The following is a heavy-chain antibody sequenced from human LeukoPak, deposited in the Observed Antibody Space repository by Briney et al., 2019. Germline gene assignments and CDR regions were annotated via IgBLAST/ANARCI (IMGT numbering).Heavy chain of an antibody. Sequence: PGGSLRLSCAASGFTFSSYGMHWVRQAPGKGLEWVAFIRYDGSNKYYADSVKGRFTISRDNSKNTLYLQMNSLRAEDTAVYYCAKDRGSWSYYYYMDVWGKGTTVTVSS. D-gene: IGHD6-13*01. CDR3: AKDRGSWSYYYYMDV. V-gene: IGHV3-30*02. CDR1: GFTFSSYG. J-gene: IGHJ6*03. CDR2: IRYDGSNK.